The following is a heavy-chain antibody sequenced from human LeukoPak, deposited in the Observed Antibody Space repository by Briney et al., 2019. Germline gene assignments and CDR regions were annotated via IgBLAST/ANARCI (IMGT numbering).Heavy chain of an antibody. D-gene: IGHD3-10*01. J-gene: IGHJ4*02. CDR1: GFTFSSYS. CDR2: ISSSSSYI. Sequence: GGSLRLSCAASGFTFSSYSMNWVRQAPGKGLEWVSSISSSSSYIYYADSVKGRFTISRDNAKNSLYLQMNSLRAEDTAVYYCARDWAMGRPGSFDYWGQGTLVTVSS. V-gene: IGHV3-21*01. CDR3: ARDWAMGRPGSFDY.